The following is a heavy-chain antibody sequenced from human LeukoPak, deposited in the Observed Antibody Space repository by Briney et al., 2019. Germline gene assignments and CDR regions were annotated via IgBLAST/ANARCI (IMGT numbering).Heavy chain of an antibody. Sequence: GGSLRLSCAASGFTFSSYGMHWVRQAPGKGLEWVAVIWYDGSNKYYADSVKGRFTTSRDNSKNTLYLQMNSLRAEDTAVYYCARDLHSSGWYYYYYGMDVWGQGTTVTVSS. V-gene: IGHV3-33*01. CDR1: GFTFSSYG. CDR2: IWYDGSNK. J-gene: IGHJ6*02. D-gene: IGHD6-19*01. CDR3: ARDLHSSGWYYYYYGMDV.